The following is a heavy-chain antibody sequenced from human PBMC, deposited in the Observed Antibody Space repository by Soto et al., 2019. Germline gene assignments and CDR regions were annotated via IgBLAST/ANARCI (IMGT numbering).Heavy chain of an antibody. CDR1: GVSIGSHF. D-gene: IGHD2-15*01. J-gene: IGHJ3*02. CDR3: ARLQYTVVTALDI. Sequence: QVQLQESGPRLVKPSETLSLTCSVSGVSIGSHFWSWIRQAPGKGPELVGYIYHTVNTNYNPALQSRVTISMDTSENQLSLQLSSVTAAEESVYDCARLQYTVVTALDIWGQGTMVTVSS. V-gene: IGHV4-59*11. CDR2: IYHTVNT.